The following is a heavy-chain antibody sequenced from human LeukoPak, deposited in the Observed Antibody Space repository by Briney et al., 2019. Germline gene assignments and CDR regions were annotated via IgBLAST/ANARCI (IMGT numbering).Heavy chain of an antibody. J-gene: IGHJ5*02. CDR1: GFTFSSYS. V-gene: IGHV3-21*01. D-gene: IGHD3-9*01. CDR3: ARVGSYHDILTGQNSFDP. CDR2: ISSSSSYI. Sequence: GGSLRLSCAASGFTFSSYSMNWVRQAPGKGLEWVSSISSSSSYIYYADSVKGRFTISRDNAKNSLYLQMNSLRTEDTAVYYCARVGSYHDILTGQNSFDPWGQGTLVTVSS.